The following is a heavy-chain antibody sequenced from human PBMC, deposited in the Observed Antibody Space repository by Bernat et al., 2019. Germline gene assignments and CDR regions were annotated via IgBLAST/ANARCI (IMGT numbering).Heavy chain of an antibody. J-gene: IGHJ3*02. D-gene: IGHD1-26*01. CDR1: GFSLSTSGVG. V-gene: IGHV2-5*02. Sequence: QITLKESGPTLVKPTQTLTLTCTFSGFSLSTSGVGVGWIRQPPGKALEWLALIYWDDDKRYSPSLKSRLTITKDTSKNQVVLTMTNMDPVDTATYYCARISWEQGGSDAFDIWGQGTMVTVSS. CDR2: IYWDDDK. CDR3: ARISWEQGGSDAFDI.